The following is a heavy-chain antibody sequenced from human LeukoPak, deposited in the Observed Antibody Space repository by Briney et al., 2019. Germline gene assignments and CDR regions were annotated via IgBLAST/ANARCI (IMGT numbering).Heavy chain of an antibody. CDR2: VYNSETT. V-gene: IGHV4-59*01. J-gene: IGHJ6*02. CDR1: GDSISSYY. D-gene: IGHD4-11*01. CDR3: ARVVYSHYWPEGMDV. Sequence: SETLSLTCAVSGDSISSYYWSWIRQPPGKGLEWIGYVYNSETTNYNPSLESRVTISEDTSKNQFSLMLTSVTAADTAVYYCARVVYSHYWPEGMDVWGQGTTVTVSS.